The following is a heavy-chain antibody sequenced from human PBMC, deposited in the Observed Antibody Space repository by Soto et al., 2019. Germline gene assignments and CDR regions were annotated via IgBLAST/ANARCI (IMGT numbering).Heavy chain of an antibody. D-gene: IGHD3-22*01. V-gene: IGHV5-10-1*01. J-gene: IGHJ4*02. Sequence: PGESLKISCKGSGYSFTSYWINWVRQMPGKGLEWMGRIDPSDSYTNYSPSFQGHVTISADKSISTAYLQWSSLKASDTAMYFCANTFYYDSSGLPIFYFDYWGQGTLVTVSS. CDR1: GYSFTSYW. CDR3: ANTFYYDSSGLPIFYFDY. CDR2: IDPSDSYT.